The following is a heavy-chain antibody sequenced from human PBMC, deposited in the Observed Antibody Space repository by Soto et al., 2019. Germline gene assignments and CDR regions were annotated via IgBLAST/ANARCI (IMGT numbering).Heavy chain of an antibody. CDR3: ARDIYGDYSPYYYYGMDV. CDR1: GFTFSSYA. Sequence: SLRLSCAASGFTFSSYAMHWVRQAPGKGLEWVAVISYDGSNKYYADSVKGRFTISRDNSKNTLYLQMNSLRAEDTAVYYCARDIYGDYSPYYYYGMDVWGQGTTVTVSS. D-gene: IGHD4-17*01. J-gene: IGHJ6*02. V-gene: IGHV3-30-3*01. CDR2: ISYDGSNK.